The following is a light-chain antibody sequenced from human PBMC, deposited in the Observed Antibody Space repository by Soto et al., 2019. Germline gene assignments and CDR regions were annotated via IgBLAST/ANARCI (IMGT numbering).Light chain of an antibody. Sequence: EIVMTQSPATLSVSPGDRATLSCRASQSVSDNLAWYQQKPGQAPRLLIYGASTRATGIPARFSGSGSGTEFTLTISSLQSEDFAVYYCQQYGTSPPWTFGQGTRVE. J-gene: IGKJ1*01. V-gene: IGKV3-15*01. CDR2: GAS. CDR1: QSVSDN. CDR3: QQYGTSPPWT.